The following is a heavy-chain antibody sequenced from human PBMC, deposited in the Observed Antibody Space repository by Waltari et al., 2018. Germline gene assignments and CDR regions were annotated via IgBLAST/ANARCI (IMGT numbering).Heavy chain of an antibody. Sequence: QVQLVESGGGVVQPGRSLRLSCAASGFTFSRSGMHWVRQAPGKGLEWVAVIWYDGSNKYYADSVKGRFTISRDNSKNTLYLQMNSLRAEDTAVYYCARDPGEGFFDYWGQGTLVTVSS. V-gene: IGHV3-33*01. CDR1: GFTFSRSG. CDR2: IWYDGSNK. D-gene: IGHD4-17*01. J-gene: IGHJ4*02. CDR3: ARDPGEGFFDY.